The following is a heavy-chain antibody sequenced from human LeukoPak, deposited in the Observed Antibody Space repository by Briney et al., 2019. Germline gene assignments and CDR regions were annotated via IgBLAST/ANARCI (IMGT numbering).Heavy chain of an antibody. D-gene: IGHD3-10*01. V-gene: IGHV3-11*01. Sequence: PGGSLRLSCEASGLTLSNNYMSWVRHPPGKGLGWVSYISSSGSTIYYADSVEDRFTIPRGNAKNSLYLQMKSLRAEDTAVYYCARRGIWFGELFHNVAHFDYWGQGTLVTVSS. J-gene: IGHJ4*02. CDR1: GLTLSNNY. CDR2: ISSSGSTI. CDR3: ARRGIWFGELFHNVAHFDY.